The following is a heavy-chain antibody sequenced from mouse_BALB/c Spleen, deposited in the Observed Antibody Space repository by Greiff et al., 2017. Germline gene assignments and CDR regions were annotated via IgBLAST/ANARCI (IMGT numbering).Heavy chain of an antibody. D-gene: IGHD1-1*02. Sequence: VQLQQSGAELVRSGASVKLSCTASGFNINDYYMHWVKQRPEQGLEWIGWIDPENGDTEYAPKFQGKATMTADTSSNTAYLQLSSLTSEDTAVYYCNAFAYGGGFDDWGEGTTRTVSS. CDR1: GFNINDYY. J-gene: IGHJ2*01. CDR3: NAFAYGGGFDD. V-gene: IGHV14-4*02. CDR2: IDPENGDT.